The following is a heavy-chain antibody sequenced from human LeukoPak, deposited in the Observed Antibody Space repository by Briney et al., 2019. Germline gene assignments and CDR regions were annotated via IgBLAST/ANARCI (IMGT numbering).Heavy chain of an antibody. V-gene: IGHV3-11*04. CDR3: ARVDYDRSGEDANAEYFQH. Sequence: GGSLRLSCAASGFTFSDSYMTWIRQAPGKGLEWVSYISSTAYTIFYADSVKGRFTNSRDNAKNSLYLQMNSLRAEDTAIYYCARVDYDRSGEDANAEYFQHWGQGTLVTISS. CDR1: GFTFSDSY. J-gene: IGHJ1*01. D-gene: IGHD3-22*01. CDR2: ISSTAYTI.